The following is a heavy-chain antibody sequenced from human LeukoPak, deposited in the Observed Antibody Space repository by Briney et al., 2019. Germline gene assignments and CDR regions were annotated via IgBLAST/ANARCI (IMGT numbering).Heavy chain of an antibody. CDR3: ARPYYYGSGSCYFDY. CDR2: IYPGDSDT. D-gene: IGHD3-10*01. Sequence: GESLKISCKRSGYSFTSYWIGWVRQLPGKGLEWMGIIYPGDSDTRYSPSFQGQVTISADKSISTAYLQWSSLKASDTAMYYCARPYYYGSGSCYFDYWGQGTLVTVSS. CDR1: GYSFTSYW. J-gene: IGHJ4*02. V-gene: IGHV5-51*01.